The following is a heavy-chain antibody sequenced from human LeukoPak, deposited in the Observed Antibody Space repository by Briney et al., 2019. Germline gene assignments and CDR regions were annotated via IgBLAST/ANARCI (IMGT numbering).Heavy chain of an antibody. Sequence: ASVKVSCKASGYTFTSYGISWVRQAPGQGLEWMGWISAYNGNTNYAQKLQGRVTMTTDTSTSTAYMELRSLRSDDTAVYYCARDGCSGGSCYSLVPYYYYGMDVWGQGTTVTVSS. CDR3: ARDGCSGGSCYSLVPYYYYGMDV. D-gene: IGHD2-15*01. CDR1: GYTFTSYG. V-gene: IGHV1-18*01. CDR2: ISAYNGNT. J-gene: IGHJ6*02.